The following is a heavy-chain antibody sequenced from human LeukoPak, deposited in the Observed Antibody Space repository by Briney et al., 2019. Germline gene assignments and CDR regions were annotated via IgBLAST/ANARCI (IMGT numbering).Heavy chain of an antibody. D-gene: IGHD3-10*01. CDR1: GFTFSSYG. J-gene: IGHJ5*02. CDR2: IRYDGSNK. CDR3: AKDVYYGSGSYYGDYNWFDP. V-gene: IGHV3-30*02. Sequence: GGSLRLSCAASGFTFSSYGMHWVRQAPGKGLEWVAFIRYDGSNKYYADSVKGRFTISRDNSKNTLYLQMNSLRAEDTAVYYCAKDVYYGSGSYYGDYNWFDPWGQGALVTVSS.